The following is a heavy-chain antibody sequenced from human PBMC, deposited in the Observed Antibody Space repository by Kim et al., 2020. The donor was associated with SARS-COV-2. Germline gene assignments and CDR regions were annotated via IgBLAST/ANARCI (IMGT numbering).Heavy chain of an antibody. Sequence: GGSLRLSCAASGFTFSSYAMSWVRQAPGKGLEWVSAISGSGGSTYYADSVKGRFTISRDNSKNTLYLQMNSLRAEDTAVYYCAKGMVPYVFNFYYGMDVWGQGTTVTVSS. J-gene: IGHJ6*02. CDR1: GFTFSSYA. V-gene: IGHV3-23*01. CDR3: AKGMVPYVFNFYYGMDV. D-gene: IGHD3-10*02. CDR2: ISGSGGST.